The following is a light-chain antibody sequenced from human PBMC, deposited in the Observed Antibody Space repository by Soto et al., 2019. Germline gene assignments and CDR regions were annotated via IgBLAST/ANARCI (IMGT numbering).Light chain of an antibody. CDR1: TGAVSTTHY. Sequence: QAVVTQEPSLIVSPGGTVTLTCGSSTGAVSTTHYPYWFQQKPGQAPRTLIHDTTNRHSGTPARFSGSLLGGKAALTLSGAQAEDEADYYCSLSFDGARSVVFGGGTKVTVL. CDR2: DTT. CDR3: SLSFDGARSVV. J-gene: IGLJ2*01. V-gene: IGLV7-46*01.